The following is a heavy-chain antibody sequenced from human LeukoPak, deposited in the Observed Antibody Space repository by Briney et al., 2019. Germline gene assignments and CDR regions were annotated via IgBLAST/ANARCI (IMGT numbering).Heavy chain of an antibody. CDR1: GFNVNRYW. J-gene: IGHJ5*02. D-gene: IGHD6-13*01. Sequence: PGGSLTIPCAASGFNVNRYWMHWVRQAPGKGLVWVSHINTDGSNTNYADPVKGRFTIARDNAKNTQYLQMNSLRAEDTAVYYCARTPYSSSWYGWFDPWGQGTLVTVSS. CDR2: INTDGSNT. CDR3: ARTPYSSSWYGWFDP. V-gene: IGHV3-74*01.